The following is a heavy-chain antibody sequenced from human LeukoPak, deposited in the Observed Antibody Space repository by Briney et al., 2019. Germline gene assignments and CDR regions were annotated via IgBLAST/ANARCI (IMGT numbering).Heavy chain of an antibody. D-gene: IGHD3-10*01. CDR2: INPNSGGT. V-gene: IGHV1-2*02. J-gene: IGHJ6*03. CDR1: GYTFTGYY. CDR3: ARDAGYYYGSGSYKYYYYYMDV. Sequence: ASVKVSCKASGYTFTGYYMHWVRQAPGQGLEWMGWINPNSGGTNYAQKFQGRVTMTRDTSISTAYMELSRLRSDDTAVYYCARDAGYYYGSGSYKYYYYYMDVWGKGTTVTISS.